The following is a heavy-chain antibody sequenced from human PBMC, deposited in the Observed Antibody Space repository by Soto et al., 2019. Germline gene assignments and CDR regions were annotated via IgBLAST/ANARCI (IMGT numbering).Heavy chain of an antibody. Sequence: PSETLSLTCSVAGGSISGISYYWGLIRQPPGKGLEWIGSIYYSGSTYYNPSLKSRVTISIDKSKNQFSLKLSSLTAADTAVYYCARLEGLATISYYFDFWGQGTLVTVSS. J-gene: IGHJ4*02. CDR1: GGSISGISYY. CDR2: IYYSGST. CDR3: ARLEGLATISYYFDF. V-gene: IGHV4-39*01. D-gene: IGHD3-9*01.